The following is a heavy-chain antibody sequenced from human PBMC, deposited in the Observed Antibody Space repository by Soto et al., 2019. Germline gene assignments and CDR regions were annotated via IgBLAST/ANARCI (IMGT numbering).Heavy chain of an antibody. V-gene: IGHV4-59*08. D-gene: IGHD1-1*01. Sequence: SEALSLPCTVSGGFISRYYWSVIRQPPGKGLEWIGYIYYSGSTSYNPSLKSRVTMSVDTSKNQFSLKLSSVTAADTAVYYCATTRRRYYFDYWGQGTLVTVSS. J-gene: IGHJ4*02. CDR2: IYYSGST. CDR3: ATTRRRYYFDY. CDR1: GGFISRYY.